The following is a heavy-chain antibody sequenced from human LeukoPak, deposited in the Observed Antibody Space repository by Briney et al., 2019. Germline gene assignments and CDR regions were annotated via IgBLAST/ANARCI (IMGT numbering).Heavy chain of an antibody. D-gene: IGHD3-10*01. V-gene: IGHV4-59*01. Sequence: SETLSLTCTVSGVSISSYYWSWIRQPPGKGLELIGYIYYIGSTNYNLSLKSRVTISVDTYKNQFSLKLSSVTAADTAVYYCARALTVGSGSRCPGYWGQGTLVTVSS. CDR3: ARALTVGSGSRCPGY. J-gene: IGHJ4*02. CDR2: IYYIGST. CDR1: GVSISSYY.